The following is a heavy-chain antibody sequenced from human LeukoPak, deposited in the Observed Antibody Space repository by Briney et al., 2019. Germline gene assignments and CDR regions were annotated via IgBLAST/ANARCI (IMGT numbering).Heavy chain of an antibody. CDR2: TKQDGSEK. V-gene: IGHV3-7*04. Sequence: GGSLRLSCAASRFTFSRYWMSWVRQAPGKGLEWVANTKQDGSEKYYVDSVKGRVTISRDNAKNSLYLQMNSLRAEDTAVYYCAREGYGSGSYSAFDIWGQGTMVTVSS. D-gene: IGHD3-10*01. J-gene: IGHJ3*02. CDR3: AREGYGSGSYSAFDI. CDR1: RFTFSRYW.